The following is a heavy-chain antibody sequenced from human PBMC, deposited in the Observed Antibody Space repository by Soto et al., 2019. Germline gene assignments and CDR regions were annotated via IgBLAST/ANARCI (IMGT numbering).Heavy chain of an antibody. D-gene: IGHD1-20*01. CDR2: VYSSGAT. CDR3: TKGPNWNYYYYGVDV. V-gene: IGHV4-4*07. J-gene: IGHJ6*02. Sequence: PPETLSLTCTVPGDSVSNYYWSWIRQPAGRGLEWIGRVYSSGATNYNPSLNGRVTMSVDTSRNQFSLRLSSVTAADTAIYYCTKGPNWNYYYYGVDVWGQGTAVTVSS. CDR1: GDSVSNYY.